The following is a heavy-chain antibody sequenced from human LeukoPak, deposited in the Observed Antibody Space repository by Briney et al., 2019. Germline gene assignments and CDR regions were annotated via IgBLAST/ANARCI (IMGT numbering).Heavy chain of an antibody. CDR2: IYHSGST. V-gene: IGHV4-38-2*02. D-gene: IGHD3-22*01. CDR3: ARVRTTMIVDY. CDR1: GYSISSGYY. J-gene: IGHJ4*02. Sequence: SETLSLTCTVSGYSISSGYYWGWIRQPPGKGLEWIGSIYHSGSTYYNLSLKSRVTISVDTSKNQFSLKLSSVTAADTAVYYCARVRTTMIVDYWGQGTLVTVSS.